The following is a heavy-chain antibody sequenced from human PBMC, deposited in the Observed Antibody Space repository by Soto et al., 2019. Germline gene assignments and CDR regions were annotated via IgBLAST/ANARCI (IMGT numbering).Heavy chain of an antibody. CDR1: GGSFSGYY. J-gene: IGHJ4*02. V-gene: IGHV4-34*01. D-gene: IGHD1-26*01. CDR3: ARHHVRGRTIVGAAEY. Sequence: QVQLQQWGAGLLKPSETLSLTCAVYGGSFSGYYWSWIRQPPGKGLEWIGEINYSGNTNYNPSLRSRVSISVDTSKKQLFLNMSSVTAAETAMYYCARHHVRGRTIVGAAEYWGQGTLVTVSS. CDR2: INYSGNT.